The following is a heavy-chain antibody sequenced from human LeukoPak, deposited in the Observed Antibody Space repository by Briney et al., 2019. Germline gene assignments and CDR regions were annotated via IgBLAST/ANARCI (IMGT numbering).Heavy chain of an antibody. D-gene: IGHD6-13*01. J-gene: IGHJ5*02. CDR3: ARSAAADTRNLFDP. V-gene: IGHV3-11*04. CDR1: GFTFSDYY. CDR2: ISSSGSTI. Sequence: GGSLRLSCAASGFTFSDYYMSWIRQAPGKGLEWVSYISSSGSTIYYADSVKGRFTIFRDNAKNSLYLQMNSLRAEDTAVYYCARSAAADTRNLFDPWGQGTLVTVSS.